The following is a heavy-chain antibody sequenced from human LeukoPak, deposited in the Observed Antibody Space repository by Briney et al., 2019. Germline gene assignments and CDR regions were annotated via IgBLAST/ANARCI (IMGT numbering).Heavy chain of an antibody. CDR3: AKWELYSGFYYIDY. CDR1: GFTFSDYW. D-gene: IGHD1-26*01. Sequence: GGSLRLSCAASGFTFSDYWMSWVRQAPGKGLEWVANMNRDGSEKNYVDSIKGRFTISRDNAKNSLYLQMNSLRAEDTAVYYCAKWELYSGFYYIDYWGQGTLATVSS. V-gene: IGHV3-7*01. CDR2: MNRDGSEK. J-gene: IGHJ4*02.